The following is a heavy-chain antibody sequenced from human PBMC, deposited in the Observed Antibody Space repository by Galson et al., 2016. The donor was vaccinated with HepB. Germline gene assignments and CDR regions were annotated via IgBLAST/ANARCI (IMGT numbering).Heavy chain of an antibody. Sequence: QSGAEVKKPGESLKISCEGSGDTFSTYWIAWVRQMPGKGLEWMGIIYPDDADTRYSPSFQGLVTISVDKSIRTAYLQWSSLRASDTAMYYSATRTGRLGPFEIWGQGTMVTLSS. CDR3: ATRTGRLGPFEI. CDR2: IYPDDADT. CDR1: GDTFSTYW. V-gene: IGHV5-51*01. J-gene: IGHJ3*02. D-gene: IGHD2-8*02.